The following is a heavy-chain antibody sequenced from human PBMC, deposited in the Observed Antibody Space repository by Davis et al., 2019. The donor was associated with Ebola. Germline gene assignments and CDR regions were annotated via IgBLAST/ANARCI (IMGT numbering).Heavy chain of an antibody. Sequence: HSQTLSLTCAISGDSVSLACWNWIRQSPSRGLEWLGRTYYYRSKWYIDYAVSVKSRIIINPDTSKNQLSLQLRSVTPEDTAVYYCARGWLRSKFDFWGQGTLVTVSS. J-gene: IGHJ4*02. V-gene: IGHV6-1*01. CDR1: GDSVSLAC. CDR2: TYYYRSKWYI. CDR3: ARGWLRSKFDF. D-gene: IGHD5-12*01.